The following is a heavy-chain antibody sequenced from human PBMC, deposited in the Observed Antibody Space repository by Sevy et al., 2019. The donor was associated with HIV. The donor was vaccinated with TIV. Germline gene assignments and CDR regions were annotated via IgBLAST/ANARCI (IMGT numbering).Heavy chain of an antibody. CDR1: GFTFSSYA. J-gene: IGHJ4*02. V-gene: IGHV3-23*01. CDR3: AKVDSSGYYSVSGFDY. CDR2: ISGSGGST. Sequence: GGSLRLSCAASGFTFSSYAMSWVRQAPGKGLEWVSAISGSGGSTYYADSVKGRFTISRDNSKNTLYLQMNSLRAEDTAVYYCAKVDSSGYYSVSGFDYWGQGTLSPSPQ. D-gene: IGHD3-22*01.